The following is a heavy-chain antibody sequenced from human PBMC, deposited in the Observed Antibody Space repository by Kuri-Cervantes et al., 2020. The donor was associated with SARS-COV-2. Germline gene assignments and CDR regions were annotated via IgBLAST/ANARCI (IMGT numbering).Heavy chain of an antibody. D-gene: IGHD3-10*01. J-gene: IGHJ4*02. Sequence: GESLKISCAASGFTVSSNYMSWVRQAPGKGLEWVSAISGSGGSTYYADSVKGRFTISRDNSKNTLYLQMNSLRAEDTAVYYCAKSRLTMVRGVITGDFDYWGQGTLVTVSS. CDR3: AKSRLTMVRGVITGDFDY. V-gene: IGHV3-23*01. CDR1: GFTVSSNY. CDR2: ISGSGGST.